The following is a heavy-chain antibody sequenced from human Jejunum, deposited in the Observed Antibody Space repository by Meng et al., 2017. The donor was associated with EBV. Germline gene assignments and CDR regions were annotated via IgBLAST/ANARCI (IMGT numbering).Heavy chain of an antibody. CDR3: AKRVTTVVTWAFDS. D-gene: IGHD4-11*01. CDR1: GFTFSIYA. CDR2: INDVGINT. J-gene: IGHJ4*02. V-gene: IGHV3-23*03. Sequence: EVQLLESGGGLVQPGGSLRLSCAASGFTFSIYAMTWVRQAPGKGLEWLSVINDVGINTHYADSVKGRFTVSRDNSKNTLYLQMNSLRAEDTAVYYCAKRVTTVVTWAFDSWGQGTLVTVYS.